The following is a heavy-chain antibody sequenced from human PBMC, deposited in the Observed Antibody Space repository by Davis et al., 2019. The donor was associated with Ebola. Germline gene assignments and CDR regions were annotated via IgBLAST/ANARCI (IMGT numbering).Heavy chain of an antibody. CDR2: ISYDGSNK. J-gene: IGHJ4*02. Sequence: GESLKISCAASGFTFSSYAMHWVRQAPGKGLEWVAVISYDGSNKYYADSVKGRFTISRDNSKNTLYLQMNSLRAEDTAVYYCARERGGSYWYYFDYWGQGTLVTVSS. CDR3: ARERGGSYWYYFDY. D-gene: IGHD1-26*01. V-gene: IGHV3-30-3*01. CDR1: GFTFSSYA.